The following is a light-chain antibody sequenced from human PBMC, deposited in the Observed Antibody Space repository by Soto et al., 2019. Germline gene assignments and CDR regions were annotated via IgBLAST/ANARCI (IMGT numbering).Light chain of an antibody. J-gene: IGKJ5*01. CDR3: QQYNNWPIT. CDR2: GAS. CDR1: QNILSN. V-gene: IGKV3-15*01. Sequence: EIVLTQSPATLSVSPGARATLSCRASQNILSNLAWYQQKPGQAPRLLIYGASTRATGIPARFSGSGSGTEFTITISSLQSEDVEIYDCQQYNNWPITFGQGTRLEIK.